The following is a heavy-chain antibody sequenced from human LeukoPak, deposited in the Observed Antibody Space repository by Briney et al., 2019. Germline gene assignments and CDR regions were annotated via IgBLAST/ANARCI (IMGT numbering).Heavy chain of an antibody. D-gene: IGHD1-26*01. CDR3: ARDYTLTIGTTTYFQH. V-gene: IGHV7-4-1*02. Sequence: ASVKVSCKASGYIFSTYALIWVRQAPEQGLELMGSISTNTGNPTYAQGFTGRFVFSLDTSVSTAYLQISSLKAEDTAVYYCARDYTLTIGTTTYFQHWGQGTLVTVSS. J-gene: IGHJ1*01. CDR1: GYIFSTYA. CDR2: ISTNTGNP.